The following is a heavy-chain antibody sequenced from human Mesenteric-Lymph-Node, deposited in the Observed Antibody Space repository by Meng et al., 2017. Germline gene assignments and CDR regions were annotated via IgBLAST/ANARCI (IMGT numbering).Heavy chain of an antibody. D-gene: IGHD7-27*01. CDR2: INTNTGNP. CDR3: ARAEKFKRLGRNWFDP. V-gene: IGHV7-4-1*02. J-gene: IGHJ5*02. Sequence: GQLGESGAELKNPGASVKVSWKGSGYTFTSYAMNWVRQAPGQGLEWMGWINTNTGNPTYAQGFTGRFVFSLDTSVSTAYLQISSLKAEDTAVYYCARAEKFKRLGRNWFDPWGQGTLVTVSS. CDR1: GYTFTSYA.